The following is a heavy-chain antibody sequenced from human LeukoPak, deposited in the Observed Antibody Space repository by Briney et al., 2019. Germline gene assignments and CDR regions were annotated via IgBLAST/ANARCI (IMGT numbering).Heavy chain of an antibody. Sequence: GGSLRLSCTASGSTSGDDALNWFRQAPGKGLEWVGFIRSKTYGGTTEYAASVKGRFTISRDDSKSIAYLQMNSPKTGDTAVYYCTREDTVDWFGESAPVNWFDPWGQGTLVTVSS. CDR3: TREDTVDWFGESAPVNWFDP. V-gene: IGHV3-49*03. D-gene: IGHD3-10*01. CDR1: GSTSGDDA. J-gene: IGHJ5*02. CDR2: IRSKTYGGTT.